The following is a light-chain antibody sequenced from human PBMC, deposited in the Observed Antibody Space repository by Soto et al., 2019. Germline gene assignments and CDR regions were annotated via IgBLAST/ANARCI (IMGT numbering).Light chain of an antibody. CDR2: GAS. CDR1: QSLSSN. V-gene: IGKV3-20*01. J-gene: IGKJ1*01. Sequence: EIGMTQSPGTLSVCPGEGGSLXCRASQSLSSNFVWCQQKPGKPRRRLIFGASIRVHGTPDRFIGSGSGTDFTPPISRREPDDSAVYYGQHYVTSLTTFGQGTKVDIK. CDR3: QHYVTSLTT.